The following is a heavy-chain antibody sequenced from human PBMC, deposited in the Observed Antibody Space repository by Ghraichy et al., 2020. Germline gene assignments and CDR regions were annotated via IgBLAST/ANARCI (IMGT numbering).Heavy chain of an antibody. D-gene: IGHD6-6*01. Sequence: SVKVSCKASGGTFSSYAISWVRQAPGQGLEWMGGIIPIFGTANYAQKFQGRVTITADESTSTAYMELSSLRSEDTAVYYGATEYSSSGNWFDPWGQGALVTVSS. CDR3: ATEYSSSGNWFDP. J-gene: IGHJ5*02. CDR1: GGTFSSYA. V-gene: IGHV1-69*13. CDR2: IIPIFGTA.